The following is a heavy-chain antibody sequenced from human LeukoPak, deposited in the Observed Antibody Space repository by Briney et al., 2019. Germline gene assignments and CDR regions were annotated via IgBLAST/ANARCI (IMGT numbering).Heavy chain of an antibody. CDR2: IKQDGSEK. CDR3: ARGFYGDYVNWFDP. CDR1: GFTFSSYW. D-gene: IGHD4-17*01. Sequence: GGSLRLSCAASGFTFSSYWMSWVRQAPGKGLEWVANIKQDGSEKYYVDSVKGRFTISRDNAKNSLYLQMNSLRAEDTAVYYCARGFYGDYVNWFDPWGQGTLVTVSS. J-gene: IGHJ5*02. V-gene: IGHV3-7*01.